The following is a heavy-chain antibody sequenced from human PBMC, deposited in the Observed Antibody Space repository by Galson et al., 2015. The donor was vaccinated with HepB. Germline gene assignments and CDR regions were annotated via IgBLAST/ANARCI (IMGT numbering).Heavy chain of an antibody. D-gene: IGHD2-15*01. Sequence: PALVKPTQTLTLTCTFSGFSLSTSGVGVGWIRQPPGKALEWLALIYWNDDKRYSPSLKSRLTITKDTSKNRVVLTMTNMDPVDTATYYCAHRGDCSGGSCYPYFDYWGQGTLVTVSS. V-gene: IGHV2-5*01. CDR3: AHRGDCSGGSCYPYFDY. CDR1: GFSLSTSGVG. CDR2: IYWNDDK. J-gene: IGHJ4*02.